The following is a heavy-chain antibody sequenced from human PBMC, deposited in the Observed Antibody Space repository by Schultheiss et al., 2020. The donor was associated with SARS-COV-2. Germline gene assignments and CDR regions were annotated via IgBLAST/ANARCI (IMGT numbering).Heavy chain of an antibody. J-gene: IGHJ6*02. CDR1: GGSISSYY. Sequence: ETLSLTCTVSGGSISSYYWSWIRQPAGKGLEWIGRIYTSGSTNYNPSLKSRVTMSVDTSKNQFSLKLSSVTAADTAVYYCARLGNWNYEGYYGMDVWGQGTTVTVSS. D-gene: IGHD1-7*01. CDR3: ARLGNWNYEGYYGMDV. CDR2: IYTSGST. V-gene: IGHV4-4*07.